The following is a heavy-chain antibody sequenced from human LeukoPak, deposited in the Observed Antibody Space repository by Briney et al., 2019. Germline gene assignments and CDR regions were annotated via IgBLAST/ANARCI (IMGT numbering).Heavy chain of an antibody. CDR3: ARGREVLGDLSSLYFDY. D-gene: IGHD3-10*01. V-gene: IGHV3-33*08. CDR2: IWYDGSNK. J-gene: IGHJ4*02. Sequence: GGSLRLSCAASGFTFSSYEMNWVRQAPGKGLEWVAVIWYDGSNKYYADSVKGRFTISRDNSKNTLYLQMNSLRAEDTAVYYCARGREVLGDLSSLYFDYWGQGTLVTVSS. CDR1: GFTFSSYE.